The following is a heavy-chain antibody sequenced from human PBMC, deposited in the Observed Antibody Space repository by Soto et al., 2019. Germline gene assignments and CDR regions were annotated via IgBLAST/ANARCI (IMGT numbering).Heavy chain of an antibody. CDR2: IRSESYGGTT. CDR1: GFTFGDYF. V-gene: IGHV3-49*03. Sequence: EVQLVESGGGLVQPGRSLRLSCTGSGFTFGDYFMNWIRQAPGKGLEWVGFIRSESYGGTTEYAATVKGRVTISRDDSKSIAYLQINSLTTEDTAVYYCTRVGAGYISGMDFWGQGPLVSVSS. D-gene: IGHD3-10*01. J-gene: IGHJ4*02. CDR3: TRVGAGYISGMDF.